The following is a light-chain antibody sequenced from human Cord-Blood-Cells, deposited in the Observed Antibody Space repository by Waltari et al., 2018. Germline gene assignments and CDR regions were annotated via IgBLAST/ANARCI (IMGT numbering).Light chain of an antibody. V-gene: IGKV1-39*01. J-gene: IGKJ1*01. CDR2: AAS. CDR1: QSISSY. Sequence: DIQMTQSPSSLSASVGDRVTITCRASQSISSYLNWYQQKPGKATKLLIYAASSLQSGVPSRFSGSGSGTDFTLTNSSLQPEDFATYDCEQSYSTPRTFGQGTKVEIK. CDR3: EQSYSTPRT.